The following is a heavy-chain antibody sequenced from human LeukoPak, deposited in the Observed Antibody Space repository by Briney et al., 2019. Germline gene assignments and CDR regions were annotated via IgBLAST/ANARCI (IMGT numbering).Heavy chain of an antibody. V-gene: IGHV4-38-2*02. D-gene: IGHD5-24*01. CDR2: IYHSGST. CDR1: GYSISSGYY. Sequence: PSETLSLTCTVSGYSISSGYYWGWIRQPPGKGLEWIGSIYHSGSTYYNPSLKSRVSISVDTSNNQFSLRLTSVTAADTAVYYCARRRWLQPLDYWGQGTLVIVSS. CDR3: ARRRWLQPLDY. J-gene: IGHJ4*02.